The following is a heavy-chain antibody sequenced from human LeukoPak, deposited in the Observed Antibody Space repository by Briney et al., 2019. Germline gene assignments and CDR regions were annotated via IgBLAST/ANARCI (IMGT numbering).Heavy chain of an antibody. J-gene: IGHJ6*02. Sequence: SETLSLTCTVSGGSINSSSSYWAWIRQPPGKGLEWIGSIYYSGSTYYNPSLKSRVTISVDTSKNQFSLKLSSVTAADTAVYYCARDPTVTTLYYYYGMDVWDQGTTVTVSS. CDR2: IYYSGST. D-gene: IGHD4-17*01. CDR1: GGSINSSSSY. CDR3: ARDPTVTTLYYYYGMDV. V-gene: IGHV4-39*07.